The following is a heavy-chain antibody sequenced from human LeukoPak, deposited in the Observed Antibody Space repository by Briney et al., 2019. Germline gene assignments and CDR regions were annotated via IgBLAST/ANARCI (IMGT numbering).Heavy chain of an antibody. CDR1: ELTLSSYW. Sequence: GGSLRLSCEASELTLSSYWMSWVRQAPGQGLEWVANINPDGSEKYYVASVKGRFNISRDNAKNSLYLLMNSLRAEDTAVYYCASWCSKGACPADYWGQGTLVTVSS. D-gene: IGHD2-2*01. V-gene: IGHV3-7*01. CDR3: ASWCSKGACPADY. CDR2: INPDGSEK. J-gene: IGHJ4*02.